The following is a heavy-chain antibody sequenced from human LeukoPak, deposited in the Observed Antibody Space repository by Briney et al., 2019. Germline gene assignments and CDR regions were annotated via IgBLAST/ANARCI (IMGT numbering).Heavy chain of an antibody. CDR2: IYYSGST. Sequence: PSETLSLTCTVSGGSISSSSYSWGWIRQPPGKGLEWIGSIYYSGSTYYNPSLKSRVTISVDTSKNQFSLKLSSVTAADTAVYYCAREGMDVWGQGTTVTVSS. CDR1: GGSISSSSYS. J-gene: IGHJ6*02. V-gene: IGHV4-39*02. CDR3: AREGMDV.